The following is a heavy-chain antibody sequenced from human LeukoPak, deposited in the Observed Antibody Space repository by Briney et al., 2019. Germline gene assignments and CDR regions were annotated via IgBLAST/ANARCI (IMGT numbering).Heavy chain of an antibody. V-gene: IGHV3-53*01. CDR2: IYTGGST. CDR1: GFTVSTNY. CDR3: ASLEMLHAGGWFDP. D-gene: IGHD3-16*01. Sequence: PGGSLRLSCAASGFTVSTNYMSWVRQAPGKGLEWVSVIYTGGSTSFSDSVKGRFTISRDNSKNTLYLQMNSLRAEDTAVYYCASLEMLHAGGWFDPWGQGTLVTVSS. J-gene: IGHJ5*02.